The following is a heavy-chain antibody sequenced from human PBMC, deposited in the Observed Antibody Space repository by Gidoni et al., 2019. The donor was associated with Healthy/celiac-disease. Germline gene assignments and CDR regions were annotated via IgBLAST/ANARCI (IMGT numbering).Heavy chain of an antibody. CDR1: GYTFTGYY. V-gene: IGHV1-2*06. D-gene: IGHD6-13*01. CDR2: INPNSGGT. J-gene: IGHJ4*02. CDR3: ARARVEQLVSDY. Sequence: QVQLVQSGAEVKKPGASVKVSCKASGYTFTGYYMHWVRQAPGQGLEWMGRINPNSGGTNDAQKVQGRVTMTRDTSISTAYMELSRLRYDDTAVYYCARARVEQLVSDYWGQGTLVTVSS.